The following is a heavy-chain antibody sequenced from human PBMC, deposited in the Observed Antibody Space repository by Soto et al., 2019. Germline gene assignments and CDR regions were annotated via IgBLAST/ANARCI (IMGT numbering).Heavy chain of an antibody. D-gene: IGHD3-22*01. CDR2: IYYSGST. Sequence: SETLSLTCTVSGGSISSGDYYWSWIRQPPGKGLEWIGYIYYSGSTYYNPSLKSRVTISVDTSKNQFSLKLSSVTAADTAVYYCARDYYDSSGYSYFDYWGQGTLVTVSS. CDR3: ARDYYDSSGYSYFDY. CDR1: GGSISSGDYY. V-gene: IGHV4-30-4*01. J-gene: IGHJ4*02.